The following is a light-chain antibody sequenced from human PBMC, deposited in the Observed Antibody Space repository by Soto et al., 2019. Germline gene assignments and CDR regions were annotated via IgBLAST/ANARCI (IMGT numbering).Light chain of an antibody. CDR1: QSVSKSY. J-gene: IGKJ5*01. Sequence: IVLTQSPGTLSLSPGERATLSCRASQSVSKSYVAWYQQKPGQAPSLLIYGASSRATGIPDRFSGSGSGTDFTLTISRLEPEDFAVYYCQQYGSSPPITFGQGTRLEIK. CDR3: QQYGSSPPIT. CDR2: GAS. V-gene: IGKV3-20*01.